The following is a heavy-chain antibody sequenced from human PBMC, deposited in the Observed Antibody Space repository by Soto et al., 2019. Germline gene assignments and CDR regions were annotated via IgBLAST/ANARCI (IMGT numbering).Heavy chain of an antibody. D-gene: IGHD2-2*01. CDR1: GGSFSGYY. CDR3: ARGFYCSSTSCYFGH. J-gene: IGHJ4*02. CDR2: INHSGST. V-gene: IGHV4-34*01. Sequence: QVQLQQWGAGLLKPSETLSLTCAVYGGSFSGYYWSWIRQPPGKGLEWIGEINHSGSTHYNPSLKSRVTISVDTSKNQFSLKLSSVTAADTAVYYCARGFYCSSTSCYFGHWGQGTLVTVSS.